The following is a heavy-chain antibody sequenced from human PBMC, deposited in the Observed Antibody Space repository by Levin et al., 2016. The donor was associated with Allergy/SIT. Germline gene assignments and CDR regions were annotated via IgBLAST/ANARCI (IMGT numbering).Heavy chain of an antibody. CDR1: GGPFSNYY. V-gene: IGHV4-34*01. J-gene: IGHJ5*02. CDR3: ARERGPYNYGFFDP. D-gene: IGHD5-18*01. Sequence: SETLSLTCAVNGGPFSNYYWSWIRQPPGKGLEWIGEINHSGNTNYNSSLKSRVTISVDTSKNQFSPRLTSLTAADTAVYYCARERGPYNYGFFDPWGQGTLVTVSS. CDR2: INHSGNT.